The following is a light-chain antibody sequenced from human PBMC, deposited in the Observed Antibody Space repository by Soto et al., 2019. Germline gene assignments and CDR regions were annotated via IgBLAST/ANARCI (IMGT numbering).Light chain of an antibody. CDR3: QQYGSSGT. CDR1: QSVSTF. Sequence: EIVLTQSPATLSLSPGERAILSCRASQSVSTFLAWFQQKPGQPPRLLIYNASNRTTGIPARFSGSGSGTDFTLTISSLEPEDFAVCYCQQYGSSGTFGQGTKVDIK. CDR2: NAS. V-gene: IGKV3-11*01. J-gene: IGKJ1*01.